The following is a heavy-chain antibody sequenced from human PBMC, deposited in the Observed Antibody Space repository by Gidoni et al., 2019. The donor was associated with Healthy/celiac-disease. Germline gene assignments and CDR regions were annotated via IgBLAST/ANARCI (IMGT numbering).Heavy chain of an antibody. V-gene: IGHV3-33*01. D-gene: IGHD2-21*01. CDR2: IWDDGSNK. J-gene: IGHJ4*02. CDR1: GFTSRLNG. CDR3: ARECLPFVVVPKYYFDY. Sequence: QVQLVESGGRVVQPGTSLSLSCAAPGFTSRLNGMHWVRQEPGKGLEWVAVIWDDGSNKYYAASLTGRFTSSRDNSKNTLYLQMNSLRAEDTAVYYCARECLPFVVVPKYYFDYWGQGTLVTVSS.